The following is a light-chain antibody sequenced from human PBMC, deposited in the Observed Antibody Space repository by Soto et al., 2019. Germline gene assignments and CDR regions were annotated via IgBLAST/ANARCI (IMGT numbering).Light chain of an antibody. Sequence: QSALTQPASVSGSPGQSITISCTGTSSDVGSYDLVSWYQQHPDKAPKLMIYEVSKRPSGVSNRFSGSKSGNTASLTISGLQAEDEADYYCCSYAGSSTHVLFGGGTKVTVL. CDR1: SSDVGSYDL. CDR2: EVS. CDR3: CSYAGSSTHVL. V-gene: IGLV2-23*02. J-gene: IGLJ2*01.